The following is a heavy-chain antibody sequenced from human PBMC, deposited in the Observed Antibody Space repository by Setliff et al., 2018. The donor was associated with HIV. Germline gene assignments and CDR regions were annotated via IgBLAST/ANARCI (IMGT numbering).Heavy chain of an antibody. CDR2: ISSNGGST. D-gene: IGHD6-19*01. J-gene: IGHJ6*03. V-gene: IGHV3-64*02. CDR3: ARVREMAGRYYHYMDV. CDR1: GFTFSSYA. Sequence: GGSLRLSCAASGFTFSSYALHWVRQAPGKGLEYVSAISSNGGSTYYADSVKGRLTIARDNSKNTLYLQMGSLRAKDMAVYYCARVREMAGRYYHYMDVCGKGTTVTVS.